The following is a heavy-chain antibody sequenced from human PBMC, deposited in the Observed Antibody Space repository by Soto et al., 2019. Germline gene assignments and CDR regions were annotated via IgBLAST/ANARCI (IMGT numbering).Heavy chain of an antibody. V-gene: IGHV2-5*02. J-gene: IGHJ6*02. CDR2: IYWDDDK. D-gene: IGHD2-15*01. Sequence: QITLKESGPTLVKPTQTLTLTCTFSGFSLSTSGVGVAWIRQPPGKALEWLALIYWDDDKRYRPSLETRLTITHGTPKNQVVLTMTNMDSADTATYYCAYLPCSGGSCYWFSYSGMDVWGQGTTVTVSS. CDR1: GFSLSTSGVG. CDR3: AYLPCSGGSCYWFSYSGMDV.